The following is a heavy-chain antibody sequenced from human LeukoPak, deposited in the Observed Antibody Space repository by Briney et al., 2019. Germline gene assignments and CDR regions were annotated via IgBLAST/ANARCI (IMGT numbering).Heavy chain of an antibody. V-gene: IGHV3-23*01. J-gene: IGHJ4*02. CDR3: AKDTRTRYYYDRSGYDYGGYYFDY. CDR2: ISGSGGST. CDR1: GFTFSSYA. Sequence: GGSLRLSCSASGFTFSSYAMSWVRQAPGRGLEWVSAISGSGGSTYYADSVKGRFTISRDNAKNTLYLQMNSLIPEDTALYYCAKDTRTRYYYDRSGYDYGGYYFDYWGQGSLVTVSS. D-gene: IGHD3-22*01.